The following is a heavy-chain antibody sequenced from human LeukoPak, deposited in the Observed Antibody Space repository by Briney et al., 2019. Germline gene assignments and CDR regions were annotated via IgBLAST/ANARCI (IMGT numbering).Heavy chain of an antibody. CDR1: GGSFSGYY. D-gene: IGHD4-17*01. CDR2: INHSGTT. CDR3: TRGALYGDPFPDD. V-gene: IGHV4-34*01. Sequence: SETLSLTCAVYGGSFSGYYWSWIRQPPGKGLEWIGEINHSGTTNSNPSLKSRVTISVDTSKNQFSLRLSSVTAADTAVYYCTRGALYGDPFPDDWGQGTLVTVSS. J-gene: IGHJ4*02.